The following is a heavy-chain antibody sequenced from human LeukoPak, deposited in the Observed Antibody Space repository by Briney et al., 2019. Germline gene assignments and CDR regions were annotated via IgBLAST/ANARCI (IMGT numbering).Heavy chain of an antibody. J-gene: IGHJ4*02. D-gene: IGHD2-2*01. CDR2: IRYDGSNK. CDR1: GFTFSSYG. CDR3: AKDRGVVPAATYYFDY. V-gene: IGHV3-30*02. Sequence: GGSLRLSCAASGFTFSSYGMHWVRQAPGKGLEWVAFIRYDGSNKYYADSVKGRFAISRDNSKNTLYLQMSSLRAEDTAVYYCAKDRGVVPAATYYFDYWGQGTLVTVSS.